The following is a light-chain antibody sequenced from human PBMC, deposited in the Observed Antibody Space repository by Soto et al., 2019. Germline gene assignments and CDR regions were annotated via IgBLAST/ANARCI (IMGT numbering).Light chain of an antibody. CDR3: ATWDDSLSGPV. CDR2: SNN. Sequence: QSVLTQPPSASGTPGQRVTISCSGSSSNIGGNTVNWYQQLPGTAPKLLIYSNNQRPSGVPDRFSGSKSGTSASLAISGLQSEDEADYYCATWDDSLSGPVFGGGTQLTVL. J-gene: IGLJ2*01. CDR1: SSNIGGNT. V-gene: IGLV1-44*01.